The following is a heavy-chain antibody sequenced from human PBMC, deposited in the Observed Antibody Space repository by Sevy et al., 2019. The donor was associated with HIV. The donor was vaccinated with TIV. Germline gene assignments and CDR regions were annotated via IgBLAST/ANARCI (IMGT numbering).Heavy chain of an antibody. V-gene: IGHV3-30-3*01. CDR3: ARGMSQIQVWFDGMDV. J-gene: IGHJ6*02. D-gene: IGHD5-18*01. CDR1: GFTFSSYA. CDR2: ISYDGSNK. Sequence: GGSLRLSCAASGFTFSSYAMHWVRQAPGKGLEWVAVISYDGSNKYYADSVKGRFTISRDNYKNTLYLQMNSRRAEDTAVYYCARGMSQIQVWFDGMDVWGQGTTVTVSS.